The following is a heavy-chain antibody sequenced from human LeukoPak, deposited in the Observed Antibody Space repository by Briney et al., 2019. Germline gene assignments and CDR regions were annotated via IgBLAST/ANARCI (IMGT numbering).Heavy chain of an antibody. CDR2: ISGSGGNT. D-gene: IGHD2-2*01. Sequence: GGSLRLSCAASGFTFSNNAMSWVRQAPGKGLEWVSVISGSGGNTYYADSVKGRFTISRDNSKNTLFLQMNSLRAEDTAVYYCAKEAHCWSITSCYFDSWGQGNLVTVSS. CDR1: GFTFSNNA. V-gene: IGHV3-23*01. J-gene: IGHJ4*02. CDR3: AKEAHCWSITSCYFDS.